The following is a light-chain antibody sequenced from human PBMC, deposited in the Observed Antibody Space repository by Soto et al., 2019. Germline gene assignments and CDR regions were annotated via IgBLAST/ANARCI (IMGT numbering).Light chain of an antibody. CDR2: EVS. CDR1: SSDVGAYNY. CDR3: FSFTTDWTHV. Sequence: QSALTQPASVSGSPGQSITISCTGTSSDVGAYNYVSWFQQHPGKAPTLIISEVSNRPSGVSNRFSGSKSGNGASLTISGLQADGEADYFCFSFTTDWTHVFGTGTKLTVL. V-gene: IGLV2-14*01. J-gene: IGLJ1*01.